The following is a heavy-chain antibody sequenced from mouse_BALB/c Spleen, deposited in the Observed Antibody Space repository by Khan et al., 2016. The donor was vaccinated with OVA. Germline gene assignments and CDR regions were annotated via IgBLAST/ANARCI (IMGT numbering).Heavy chain of an antibody. CDR1: GYTFTDYT. CDR3: TRGGGADRFAY. V-gene: IGHV1S137*01. J-gene: IGHJ3*01. Sequence: QVQLKQSGAELVRPGVSVKISCKGSGYTFTDYTMHWVKQSHAKSLEWIGVISTYYGDATHNEKFKGKATLTVDKSSSTAYMELARLTSEDSAIFCCTRGGGADRFAYWGQGTLVTVSA. D-gene: IGHD6-1*01. CDR2: ISTYYGDA.